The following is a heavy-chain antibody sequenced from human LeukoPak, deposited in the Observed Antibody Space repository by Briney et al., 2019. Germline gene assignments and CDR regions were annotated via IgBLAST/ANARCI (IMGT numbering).Heavy chain of an antibody. V-gene: IGHV3-43*01. J-gene: IGHJ4*02. D-gene: IGHD6-19*01. CDR1: GFTFDDYT. CDR3: AKDSYSSFPYFDY. Sequence: GGSLRLSCAASGFTFDDYTMHWVRQAPGKGLEWVSLISWDGGSTYYADSVKGRFTISRDNSKNSLYLQMNSLRTEDTALYYCAKDSYSSFPYFDYWGQGTLVTVSS. CDR2: ISWDGGST.